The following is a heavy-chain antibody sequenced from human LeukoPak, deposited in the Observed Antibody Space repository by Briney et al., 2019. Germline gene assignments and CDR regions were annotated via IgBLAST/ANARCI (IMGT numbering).Heavy chain of an antibody. CDR1: GGSFSGYY. CDR3: ARAAQNWNNAPYFDF. CDR2: INHSGST. J-gene: IGHJ4*02. D-gene: IGHD1/OR15-1a*01. Sequence: PSETLSLTCAVYGGSFSGYYWSWIRQPPGKGLEWIGEINHSGSTNYNPSLKSRLTISVDTSKNQFSLKLSSVTAADTAVYYCARAAQNWNNAPYFDFWGQETLVTVSS. V-gene: IGHV4-34*09.